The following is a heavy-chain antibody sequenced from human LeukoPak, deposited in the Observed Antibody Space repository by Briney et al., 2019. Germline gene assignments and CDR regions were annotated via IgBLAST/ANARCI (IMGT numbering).Heavy chain of an antibody. Sequence: GGSLRLSCTASGFTFTDYAMSWVRQAPGKGLEWVSAISGSGGSTYYADSVKGRFTISRDNSKNTLYLQMNSLRAEDTAVYYCANQLWLELGYFDYWGQGTLVTVSS. CDR3: ANQLWLELGYFDY. CDR1: GFTFTDYA. V-gene: IGHV3-23*01. D-gene: IGHD2-21*01. J-gene: IGHJ4*02. CDR2: ISGSGGST.